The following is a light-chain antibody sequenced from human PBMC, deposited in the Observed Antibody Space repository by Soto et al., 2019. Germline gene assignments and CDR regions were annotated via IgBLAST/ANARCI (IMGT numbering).Light chain of an antibody. V-gene: IGKV3-20*01. J-gene: IGKJ1*01. CDR1: QSVSSSY. CDR3: QRYGSSPWT. CDR2: GAS. Sequence: EIVLTQSPGTLSLSPGERATLSCRASQSVSSSYLAWYQQKPGQAPRPLIYGASSRANGIPDRFSGSGSGTDFTITISRLEPEDFAVYYCQRYGSSPWTFGQGTKVEIK.